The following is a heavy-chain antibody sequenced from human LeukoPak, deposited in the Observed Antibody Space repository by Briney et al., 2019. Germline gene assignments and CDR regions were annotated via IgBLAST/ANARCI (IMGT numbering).Heavy chain of an antibody. CDR2: INSNGGST. CDR3: AKYLYTSGSFYDY. D-gene: IGHD3-10*01. J-gene: IGHJ4*02. CDR1: GFTFASYA. V-gene: IGHV3-23*01. Sequence: GGSLRLSCAASGFTFASYAMTWVRQAPGKGLEWVSAINSNGGSTCYADSVKGRFTISRDNSKSTLFLQMNSLRAEDTALYYCAKYLYTSGSFYDYWGQGTLVTVSS.